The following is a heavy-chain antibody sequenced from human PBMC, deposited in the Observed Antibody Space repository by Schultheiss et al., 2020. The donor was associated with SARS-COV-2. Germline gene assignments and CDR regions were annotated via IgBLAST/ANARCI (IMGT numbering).Heavy chain of an antibody. D-gene: IGHD3-10*01. J-gene: IGHJ4*02. V-gene: IGHV3-69-1*01. CDR3: TRCNGFGADY. CDR2: ISSSSTI. Sequence: GGSLRLSCVASGFTFGSYAMTWVRQAPGTGLEWVSSISSSSTIYYADSVKGRFTISRDNAKNSLYLQMNSLKTEDTAVYYYTRCNGFGADYWGQGTLVTVSS. CDR1: GFTFGSYA.